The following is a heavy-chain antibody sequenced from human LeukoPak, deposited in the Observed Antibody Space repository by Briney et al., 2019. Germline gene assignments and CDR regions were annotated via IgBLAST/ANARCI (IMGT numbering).Heavy chain of an antibody. CDR3: AKAIYSSSRMDV. Sequence: GGSLRLSCAASGFTFSSHSVNWVRQAPGKGLEWVSYISSSSSTIYYADSVKGRFTISRDNSKNTLYLQMNSLRAEDTAVYYCAKAIYSSSRMDVWGQGTTVTVSS. V-gene: IGHV3-48*01. CDR1: GFTFSSHS. D-gene: IGHD6-13*01. CDR2: ISSSSSTI. J-gene: IGHJ6*02.